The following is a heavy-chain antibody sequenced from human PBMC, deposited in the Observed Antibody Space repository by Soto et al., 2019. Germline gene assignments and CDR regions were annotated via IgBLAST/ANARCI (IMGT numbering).Heavy chain of an antibody. J-gene: IGHJ4*02. CDR3: EPPRVGSGFGKWYYIDY. CDR1: GFSLSSSGVG. Sequence: QITLKESGPTLVKPTQTLTLTCTFSGFSLSSSGVGVGWIRQPPGKALEWLALISWDDDKRYSPSLKTRLTITKDTSKHQVVLTMTNMDPVDTATYYCEPPRVGSGFGKWYYIDYWGQGTLVTVSS. V-gene: IGHV2-5*02. D-gene: IGHD3-10*01. CDR2: ISWDDDK.